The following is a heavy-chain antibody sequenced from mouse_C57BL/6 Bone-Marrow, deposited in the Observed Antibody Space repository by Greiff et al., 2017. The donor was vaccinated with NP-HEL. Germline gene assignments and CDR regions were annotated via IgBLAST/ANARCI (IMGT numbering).Heavy chain of an antibody. Sequence: QVQLQQSGAELARPGASVKLSCKASGYTFTSYGISWVKQRTGQGLEWIGEIYPRSGNTYYNEKFKGKATLTADKSSSTAYMELRSLTSEDSAVYFWARALYDYDVNYAMDYWGQGTSVTVSS. D-gene: IGHD2-4*01. CDR3: ARALYDYDVNYAMDY. J-gene: IGHJ4*01. CDR1: GYTFTSYG. CDR2: IYPRSGNT. V-gene: IGHV1-81*01.